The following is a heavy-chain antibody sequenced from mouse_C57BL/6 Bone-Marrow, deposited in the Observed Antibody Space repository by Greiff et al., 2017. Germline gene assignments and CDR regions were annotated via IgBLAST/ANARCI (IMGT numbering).Heavy chain of an antibody. D-gene: IGHD1-1*01. CDR3: ARRIFYYRRDYAMDY. V-gene: IGHV1-66*01. CDR2: IYPGSGNT. Sequence: QVQLQQSGPELVKPGASVKISCKASGYSFTSYYIHWVKQRPGQGLEWIGWIYPGSGNTKYNEKFKGKATLTADTSSSTAYMQLSSLTSEDSAVYYCARRIFYYRRDYAMDYWGQGTSVTVSS. J-gene: IGHJ4*01. CDR1: GYSFTSYY.